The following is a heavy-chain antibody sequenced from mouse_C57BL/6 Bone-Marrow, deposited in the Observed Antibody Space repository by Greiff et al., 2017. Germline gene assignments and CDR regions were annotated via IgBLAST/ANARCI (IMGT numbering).Heavy chain of an antibody. D-gene: IGHD1-1*01. Sequence: QVQLQQSGAELARPGASVKLSCKASGYTFTSYWMHWVKQRPGQGLEWIGMIHPNSGSTNYNEKFKSKATLTVDKSSSTAYMQLSSLTSEDSAVYYCAREDYYGSSPFAYWGQGTLVTVSA. CDR2: IHPNSGST. CDR1: GYTFTSYW. V-gene: IGHV1-64*01. CDR3: AREDYYGSSPFAY. J-gene: IGHJ3*01.